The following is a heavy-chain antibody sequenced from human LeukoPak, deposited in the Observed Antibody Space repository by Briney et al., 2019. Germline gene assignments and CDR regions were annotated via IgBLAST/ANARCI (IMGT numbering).Heavy chain of an antibody. V-gene: IGHV3-33*06. J-gene: IGHJ4*02. Sequence: GGSLRLSCAAYGFTFSSYGMHWVRQAPGKGLDWVADISYDGSNKYYADSVKGRFTISRDNSKSTLYLQMNSLRAEDPAVYYCAKDLDSSAEGGYWGQGTLVTVSS. CDR1: GFTFSSYG. D-gene: IGHD3-22*01. CDR2: ISYDGSNK. CDR3: AKDLDSSAEGGY.